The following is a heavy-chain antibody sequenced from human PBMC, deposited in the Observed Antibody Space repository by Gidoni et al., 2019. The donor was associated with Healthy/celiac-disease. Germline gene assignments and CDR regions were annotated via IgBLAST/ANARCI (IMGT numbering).Heavy chain of an antibody. CDR3: AKDFRKAWRQLSGVDY. CDR1: GFTFVYYA. Sequence: EVQLVESVGGLVQPGRSLRLSCASSGFTFVYYAMHWVRQAPGKGLEWVSGISWNSGSIGYADYVKGRFTISRDNAKNSLYLQMNSLRAEDTALYYCAKDFRKAWRQLSGVDYWGQGTLVTVSS. J-gene: IGHJ4*02. CDR2: ISWNSGSI. V-gene: IGHV3-9*01. D-gene: IGHD5-18*01.